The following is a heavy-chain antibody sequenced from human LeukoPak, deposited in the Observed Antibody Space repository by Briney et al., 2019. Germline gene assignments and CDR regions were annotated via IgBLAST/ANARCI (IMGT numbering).Heavy chain of an antibody. Sequence: SSETLSLTCTVSGGSISSYYWSWIRQPAGKGLEWIGRIYTSGSTNYNPSLKSRVTMSVDTSKNQFSLKLSSETAADTAVYYCARDKQQLVPVDWFDPWGQGTLVTVSS. V-gene: IGHV4-4*07. CDR3: ARDKQQLVPVDWFDP. D-gene: IGHD6-13*01. CDR2: IYTSGST. CDR1: GGSISSYY. J-gene: IGHJ5*02.